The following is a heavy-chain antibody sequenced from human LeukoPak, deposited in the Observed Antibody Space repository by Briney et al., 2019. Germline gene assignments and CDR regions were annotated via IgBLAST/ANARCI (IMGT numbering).Heavy chain of an antibody. D-gene: IGHD6-19*01. CDR2: INPSGGST. CDR1: GYTFTSYY. CDR3: ARVLSPGAGSYYFDY. J-gene: IGHJ4*02. V-gene: IGHV1-46*01. Sequence: ASVKVSCKASGYTFTSYYMHWVRQAPGQGLEWMGIINPSGGSTSYAQKFQGRVTMTRDTSTSTVYMELSSLRSEDTAVYYCARVLSPGAGSYYFDYWGQGTLVTVSS.